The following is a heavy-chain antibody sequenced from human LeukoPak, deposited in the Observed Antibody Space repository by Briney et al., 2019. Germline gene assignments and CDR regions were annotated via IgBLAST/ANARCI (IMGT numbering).Heavy chain of an antibody. V-gene: IGHV3-48*04. J-gene: IGHJ4*02. CDR1: GFTFSSYS. CDR3: ARGLKGNPYFDY. Sequence: PGGSLRLSCAASGFTFSSYSMNWVRQAPGKRLEWVSYISSSSSTTYYADSVKGRFTISRDNAKNSLYLQMNSLRAEDTAVYYCARGLKGNPYFDYWGQGTLVTVSS. CDR2: ISSSSSTT.